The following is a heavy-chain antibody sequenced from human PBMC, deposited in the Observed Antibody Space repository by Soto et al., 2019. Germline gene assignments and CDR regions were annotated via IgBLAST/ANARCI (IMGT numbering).Heavy chain of an antibody. D-gene: IGHD1-1*01. CDR3: SRNKYRAQLRVNYYYALDV. V-gene: IGHV1-69*12. J-gene: IGHJ6*02. CDR1: GDTFDTFA. CDR2: ILPIFRTP. Sequence: QVQLVQSGAEVLKPGSSVKVSCKASGDTFDTFAISWVRQAPGQGLEWMGGILPIFRTPDYAQKLQGRVTITADVSTSTAYMELSSLRSEDTAVYYCSRNKYRAQLRVNYYYALDVLGQGTTVTVSS.